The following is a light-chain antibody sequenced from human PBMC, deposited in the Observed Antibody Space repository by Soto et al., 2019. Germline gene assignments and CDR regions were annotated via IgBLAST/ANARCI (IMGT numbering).Light chain of an antibody. V-gene: IGLV1-36*01. J-gene: IGLJ2*01. CDR3: AVWDDNLNGVV. CDR2: YDD. CDR1: WSNIGNNA. Sequence: QSVLTQPPSVSEAPRQRVTISCSGSWSNIGNNAVNWYQQIPGKAPKLLIYYDDLLPSGVSDRFSGSKSGTSASLAISGLQSEDEADYYCAVWDDNLNGVVFGGGTKLTVL.